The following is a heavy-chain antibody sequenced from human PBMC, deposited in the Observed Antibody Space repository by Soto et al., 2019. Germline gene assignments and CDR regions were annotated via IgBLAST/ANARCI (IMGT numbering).Heavy chain of an antibody. CDR1: GGSIYTYY. CDR3: ARDDPNKWSSDWSGPDGFEV. Sequence: SETLSLTCSVSGGSIYTYYWGWIRQPAGKGLEWIGRIYSTGSTTYNPSLESRVTMSVDTSKNQFSLSLTSVSAADTAVYYCARDDPNKWSSDWSGPDGFEVWSQGTMVT. V-gene: IGHV4-4*07. J-gene: IGHJ3*01. CDR2: IYSTGST. D-gene: IGHD6-19*01.